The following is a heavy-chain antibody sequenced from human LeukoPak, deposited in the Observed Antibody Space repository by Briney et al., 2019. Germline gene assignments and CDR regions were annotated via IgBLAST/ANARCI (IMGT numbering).Heavy chain of an antibody. V-gene: IGHV4-59*12. J-gene: IGHJ4*02. CDR2: IDYSGST. Sequence: SESLSLTCSVSGGSIRRFYWSWIRQPPGKGLEWIGYIDYSGSTNYNPSLKSRVTISVDTSKNQFSLKLSSVTAADTAVYYCARDLAVPDYWGQGTLVTVSS. CDR1: GGSIRRFY. CDR3: ARDLAVPDY. D-gene: IGHD2-2*01.